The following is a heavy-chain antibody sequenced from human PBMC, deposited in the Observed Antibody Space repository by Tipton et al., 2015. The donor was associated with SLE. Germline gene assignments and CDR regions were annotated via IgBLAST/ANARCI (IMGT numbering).Heavy chain of an antibody. CDR2: IYYSGST. Sequence: TLSLTCTVSGGSISNYYWSWIRQTPGKGLEWIGYIYYSGSTNYNPSLKSRVTISVDTSKNQLSLKLSSVTAADTAVYYCARDALKGMDVWGQGTTVTVSS. CDR1: GGSISNYY. V-gene: IGHV4-59*01. CDR3: ARDALKGMDV. J-gene: IGHJ6*02.